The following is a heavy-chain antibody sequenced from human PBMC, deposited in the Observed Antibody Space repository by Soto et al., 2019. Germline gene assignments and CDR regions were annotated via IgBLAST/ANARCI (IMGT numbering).Heavy chain of an antibody. V-gene: IGHV3-33*01. Sequence: QVQLVESGGGVVQPGRSLRLSCAASGFTFSSYGMHWVRQAPGKGLEWVAVIWYDGSNKYYADSVKGRFTISRDNSKNTLYLHMNSLRAEDTAVYYCARDGAGDYYGMDVWGQGTTVTVSS. CDR3: ARDGAGDYYGMDV. CDR1: GFTFSSYG. CDR2: IWYDGSNK. D-gene: IGHD3-10*01. J-gene: IGHJ6*02.